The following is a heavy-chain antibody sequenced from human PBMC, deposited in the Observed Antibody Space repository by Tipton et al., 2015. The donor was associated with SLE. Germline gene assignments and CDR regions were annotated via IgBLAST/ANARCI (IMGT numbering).Heavy chain of an antibody. J-gene: IGHJ2*01. Sequence: TLSLTCTVSGGSISSYYWSWIRQPAGKGLEWIGRIYTSGSTNYHPSLRSRVTISLDTSKNQFSLKLTSVTATDTAVYYCAREGIAAESWFFDLWGRGTLVTVSS. CDR3: AREGIAAESWFFDL. V-gene: IGHV4-4*07. D-gene: IGHD6-13*01. CDR1: GGSISSYY. CDR2: IYTSGST.